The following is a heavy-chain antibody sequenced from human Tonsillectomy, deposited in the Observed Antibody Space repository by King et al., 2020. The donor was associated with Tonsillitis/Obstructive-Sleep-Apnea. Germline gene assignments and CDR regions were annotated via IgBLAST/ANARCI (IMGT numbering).Heavy chain of an antibody. D-gene: IGHD2-15*01. CDR3: AREEGYCSGGSCYPDAFDI. V-gene: IGHV4-59*01. CDR1: GGSISGYY. CDR2: IYYSGST. J-gene: IGHJ3*02. Sequence: VQLQESGPGLVKPSETLSLTCTVSGGSISGYYWSWIRQPPGKGLEWIGYIYYSGSTNYNPSLKSRVTISVDTSKNQFSLKLSSLTAADTAVYYCAREEGYCSGGSCYPDAFDIWGQGTMVTVSS.